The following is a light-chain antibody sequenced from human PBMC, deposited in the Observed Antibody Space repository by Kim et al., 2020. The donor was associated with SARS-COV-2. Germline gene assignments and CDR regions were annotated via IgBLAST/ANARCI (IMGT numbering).Light chain of an antibody. J-gene: IGLJ3*02. CDR3: QSYDSSNWV. CDR2: EDN. CDR1: SGSIASIY. Sequence: GKTVTISCTRSSGSIASIYVQWYQQRPGSAPTTVIYEDNQRPSGVPDRFSGSIDSSSNSASLTISGLKTEDEAYYYCQSYDSSNWVFGGGTQLTVL. V-gene: IGLV6-57*03.